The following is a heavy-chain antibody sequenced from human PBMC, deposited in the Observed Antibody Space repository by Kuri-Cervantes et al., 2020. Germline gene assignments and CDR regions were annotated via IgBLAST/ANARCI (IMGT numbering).Heavy chain of an antibody. Sequence: SVKVSCKASGGTFSSYAISWVRQAPGQGLEWMGGIIPIFGTANYAQKFQGRVTITADKSTSTAYMELSSLRSEDTAVYYCARALVSASHPRLYYFDYWGQGTLVTVSS. CDR2: IIPIFGTA. V-gene: IGHV1-69*06. D-gene: IGHD6-25*01. CDR1: GGTFSSYA. CDR3: ARALVSASHPRLYYFDY. J-gene: IGHJ4*02.